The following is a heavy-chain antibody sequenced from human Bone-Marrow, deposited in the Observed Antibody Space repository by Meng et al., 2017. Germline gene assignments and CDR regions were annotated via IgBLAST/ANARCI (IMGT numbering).Heavy chain of an antibody. Sequence: QVQVQQWGAGLLKPSETLSLTCAFYGGSFSAYDWSWIRQPPGKGLEWLGQINHSGSTNDNPSLKSRVTISRDTSRNQLSLKLSSVTAAETAVYYCRLAYCMGDCVDYWGQGTLVTVSS. D-gene: IGHD2-21*01. J-gene: IGHJ4*02. CDR1: GGSFSAYD. CDR3: RLAYCMGDCVDY. CDR2: INHSGST. V-gene: IGHV4-34*01.